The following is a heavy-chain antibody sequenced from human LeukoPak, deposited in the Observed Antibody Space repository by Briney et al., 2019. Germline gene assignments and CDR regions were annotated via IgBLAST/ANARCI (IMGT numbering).Heavy chain of an antibody. Sequence: PSETLSLTCTVSGGSISSSSYYWGWIRQPPGKGLEWIGSIYYSGNTYYNPSLKSRVTISVDTSKNQFSLKLSSVTAADTAVYYCARDNIEQQLVGAFDIWGQGTMVTVSS. CDR1: GGSISSSSYY. D-gene: IGHD6-13*01. V-gene: IGHV4-39*07. CDR2: IYYSGNT. J-gene: IGHJ3*02. CDR3: ARDNIEQQLVGAFDI.